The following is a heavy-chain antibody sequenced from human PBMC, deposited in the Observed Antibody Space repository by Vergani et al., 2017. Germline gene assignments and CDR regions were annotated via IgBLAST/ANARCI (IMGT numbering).Heavy chain of an antibody. CDR3: ARSRPYCTSGSCPAI. J-gene: IGHJ4*02. CDR1: GESIRSGSHY. V-gene: IGHV4-61*02. Sequence: QVKLQESGPGLLKPSQTLSLTCTVSGESIRSGSHYWIWLRQPAGKGPEWIGHIHTGGSTDPNPSFKSRVSISVHTSKSQFALQLNSVTVADTAGCYCARSRPYCTSGSCPAIWGQGTLVTVSS. CDR2: IHTGGST. D-gene: IGHD2-15*01.